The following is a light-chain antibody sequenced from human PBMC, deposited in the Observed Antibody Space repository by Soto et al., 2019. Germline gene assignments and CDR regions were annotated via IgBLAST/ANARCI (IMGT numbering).Light chain of an antibody. V-gene: IGLV2-14*01. Sequence: QSALTQPASVSESPGQSITISCTGTDSDVGAYNYVAWYQQRPGKAPKLMIFEVSNRPSGVSTRFSGSKSGNTASLTISGLQAEDEAFYYCSSYTSSNTLVFGPGTKLTV. CDR2: EVS. J-gene: IGLJ1*01. CDR1: DSDVGAYNY. CDR3: SSYTSSNTLV.